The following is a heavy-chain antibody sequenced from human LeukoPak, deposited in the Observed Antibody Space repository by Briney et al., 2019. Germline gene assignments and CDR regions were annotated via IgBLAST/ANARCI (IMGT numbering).Heavy chain of an antibody. CDR1: GGSFSTYY. Sequence: PSETLSLTCTVSGGSFSTYYWGWIRQPPGQRLELIGFTYYTGGTNYNPSLKSRVSISLDTSQNQFSLKMTSLTAADTAVYYCVRVCYGGARTFDYWGQGTLVAVSS. D-gene: IGHD2-21*01. V-gene: IGHV4-59*01. CDR2: TYYTGGT. J-gene: IGHJ4*02. CDR3: VRVCYGGARTFDY.